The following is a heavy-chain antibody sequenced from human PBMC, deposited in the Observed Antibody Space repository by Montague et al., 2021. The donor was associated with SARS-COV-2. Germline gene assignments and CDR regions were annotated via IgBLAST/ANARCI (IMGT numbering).Heavy chain of an antibody. CDR3: ARRLTVWAGYGKSVYFDY. CDR2: IYYGGTT. V-gene: IGHV4-39*01. CDR1: GGSMMSPSFH. J-gene: IGHJ4*02. D-gene: IGHD3/OR15-3a*01. Sequence: SETLSLTCTVSGGSMMSPSFHWDWIRQAPGKGLEWIGSIYYGGTTNFNSSLRSRVTLSVDTPRSQFSLELSSVTAADTAVYYCARRLTVWAGYGKSVYFDYWGQGMLVTVSS.